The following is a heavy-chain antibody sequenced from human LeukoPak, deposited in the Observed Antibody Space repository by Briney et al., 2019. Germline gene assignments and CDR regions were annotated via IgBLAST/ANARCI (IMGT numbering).Heavy chain of an antibody. CDR2: INHSGST. CDR3: ARVAVTTVYYYYMDV. CDR1: GGSFSGYY. V-gene: IGHV4-34*01. J-gene: IGHJ6*03. D-gene: IGHD1/OR15-1a*01. Sequence: SETLSLTCAVYGGSFSGYYWSWIRQPPGKGLEWIGEINHSGSTNYNPSLKGRVTISVDTSKNQFSLKLSSVTAADTAVYYCARVAVTTVYYYYMDVWGKGTTVTVSS.